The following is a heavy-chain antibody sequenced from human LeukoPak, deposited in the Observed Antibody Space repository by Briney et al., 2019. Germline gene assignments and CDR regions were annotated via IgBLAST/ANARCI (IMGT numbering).Heavy chain of an antibody. CDR2: INAGNGNT. D-gene: IGHD5-24*01. CDR1: GYTFTNYA. Sequence: GASVKVSCKASGYTFTNYAMHWVRQAPGQRLEWMGWINAGNGNTKYSQKFQGRVTITRDTSTSTAYMELSSLRSEDTAVYYCARADGYQDHNYGMDVWGQGTTVTVSS. CDR3: ARADGYQDHNYGMDV. V-gene: IGHV1-3*01. J-gene: IGHJ6*02.